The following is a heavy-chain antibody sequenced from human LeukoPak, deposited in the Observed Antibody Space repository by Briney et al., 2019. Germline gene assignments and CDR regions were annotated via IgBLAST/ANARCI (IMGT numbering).Heavy chain of an antibody. J-gene: IGHJ4*02. CDR3: GRAAAGVDY. D-gene: IGHD6-13*01. Sequence: TGGSLRLSCAASGFTFTSYWMHWVRQAPGKGLVWVSHINTDGSSTDYADSVTGRFTISRDNAKNTLYLQMNSLRAEDTAVYYCGRAAAGVDYWGQGTLITVSS. CDR2: INTDGSST. V-gene: IGHV3-74*01. CDR1: GFTFTSYW.